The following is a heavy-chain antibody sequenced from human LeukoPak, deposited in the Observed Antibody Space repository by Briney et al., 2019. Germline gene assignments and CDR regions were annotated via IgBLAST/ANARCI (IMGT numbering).Heavy chain of an antibody. J-gene: IGHJ4*02. CDR1: GFTFSRYE. CDR2: MSSTGSPT. Sequence: GGSLRLSRAASGFTFSRYEMNWVRQAPGKGLEWVSYMSSTGSPTYYADSVKGRFTISRDNAKNSLYLQMNSLRAEDTAIYYCAREHDTSGYPFDYWGQGTLVTVSS. CDR3: AREHDTSGYPFDY. D-gene: IGHD3-22*01. V-gene: IGHV3-48*03.